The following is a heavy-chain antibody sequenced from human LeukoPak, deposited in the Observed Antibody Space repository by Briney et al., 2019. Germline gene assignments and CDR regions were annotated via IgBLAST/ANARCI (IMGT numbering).Heavy chain of an antibody. CDR1: GGSISSGDYY. CDR2: IYYSGST. V-gene: IGHV4-30-4*08. CDR3: ARLFSSYDSSGYYYY. J-gene: IGHJ4*02. Sequence: TSGTLSLTCTVSGGSISSGDYYWSWIRQPPGKGLEWIGYIYYSGSTYYNPSLKSRVTISVDTSKNQFSLKLSSVTAADTAVYYCARLFSSYDSSGYYYYWGQGTLVTVSS. D-gene: IGHD3-22*01.